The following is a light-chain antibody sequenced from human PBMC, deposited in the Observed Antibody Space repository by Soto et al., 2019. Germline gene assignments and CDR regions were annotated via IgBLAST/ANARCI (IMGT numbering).Light chain of an antibody. Sequence: IVMTQSPATLSVSPGERATLSCRASQSVSSNSAWYQQKPGQAPRLLIYGASTRATGIPARFSGSGSGTEFTLTISSLQSEDFAVYYCQQYYNWPRTFGQGTKVDIK. CDR2: GAS. CDR3: QQYYNWPRT. V-gene: IGKV3-15*01. J-gene: IGKJ1*01. CDR1: QSVSSN.